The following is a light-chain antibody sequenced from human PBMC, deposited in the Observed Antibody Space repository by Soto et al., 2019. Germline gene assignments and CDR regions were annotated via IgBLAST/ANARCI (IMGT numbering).Light chain of an antibody. CDR1: SSDIGRYNL. CDR3: SLYSSSNTFM. Sequence: QYALTQPASVSGSPGQSITISCTGTSSDIGRYNLVSWYQQHPGKPPKLMIYEATKRPSGVSNRFSGSKSGNTASLTISGLQVEDEADYYCSLYSSSNTFMFGGGTKLTVL. CDR2: EAT. V-gene: IGLV2-23*02. J-gene: IGLJ3*02.